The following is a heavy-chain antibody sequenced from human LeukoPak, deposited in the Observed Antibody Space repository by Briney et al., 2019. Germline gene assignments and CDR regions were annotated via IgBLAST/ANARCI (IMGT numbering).Heavy chain of an antibody. Sequence: GGSLRLSCAASGLILSGYWMHWVRQAPGKGLVWVSRNGDASSTSYADSVKGRFTISRDNAKSTLYLQMNSLRVEDTAVYYCARARGNTYGYFEYWGQGTLVTVSS. CDR3: ARARGNTYGYFEY. D-gene: IGHD5-18*01. V-gene: IGHV3-74*01. CDR2: NGDASST. J-gene: IGHJ4*02. CDR1: GLILSGYW.